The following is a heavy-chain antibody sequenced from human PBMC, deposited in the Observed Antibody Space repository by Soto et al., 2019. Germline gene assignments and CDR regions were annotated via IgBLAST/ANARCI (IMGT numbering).Heavy chain of an antibody. Sequence: SETLSLTCAVYGGSFSGYYWSWIRQPPGKGLEWIGEINHSGSTNYNPSLKSRVTISVDTSKNQFSLKLSSVTAADTAVYYCARASGAPYYDYIWGSYLDYWGQGTLVTVSS. J-gene: IGHJ4*02. V-gene: IGHV4-34*01. CDR3: ARASGAPYYDYIWGSYLDY. CDR2: INHSGST. CDR1: GGSFSGYY. D-gene: IGHD3-16*02.